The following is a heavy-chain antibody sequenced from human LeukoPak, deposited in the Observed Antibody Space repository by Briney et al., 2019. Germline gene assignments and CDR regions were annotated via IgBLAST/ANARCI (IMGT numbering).Heavy chain of an antibody. V-gene: IGHV1-2*02. CDR2: INPNSGGT. D-gene: IGHD3-22*01. CDR3: ARYYDSSGYFDY. CDR1: GGTFSSYA. J-gene: IGHJ4*02. Sequence: ASVKVSCKASGGTFSSYAISWVRQAPGQGLEWMGWINPNSGGTNYAQKFQGRVTMARDTSISTAYMELSRLRSDDTAVYYCARYYDSSGYFDYWGQGTLVTVSS.